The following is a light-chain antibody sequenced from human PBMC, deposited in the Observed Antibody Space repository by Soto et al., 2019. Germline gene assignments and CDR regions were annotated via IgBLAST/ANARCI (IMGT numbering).Light chain of an antibody. CDR1: SSDVGGYNF. CDR2: EVT. J-gene: IGLJ1*01. V-gene: IGLV2-14*03. CDR3: SSYTASCTVV. Sequence: QSALTQPASVFGSPGQSITISCTGTSSDVGGYNFVSWYQQLPGKAPKLMIYEVTSRASGVSNRFSGSKSGNTASLTISGLQPEDEAEYYCSSYTASCTVVFGTGTKLTVL.